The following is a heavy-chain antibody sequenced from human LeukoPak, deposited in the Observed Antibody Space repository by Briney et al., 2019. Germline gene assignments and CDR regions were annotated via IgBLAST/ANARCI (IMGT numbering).Heavy chain of an antibody. CDR3: ARVQGSGSYYYDY. Sequence: SETLSLTCTVSGGSISSYYWSWIRQPPGRGLEWIGYIYYSGSTNYNPSLKSRVTISVDTSKNQFSLKLSSVTAADTAVYYCARVQGSGSYYYDYWGLGTLVTVSS. V-gene: IGHV4-59*01. J-gene: IGHJ4*02. D-gene: IGHD3-10*01. CDR2: IYYSGST. CDR1: GGSISSYY.